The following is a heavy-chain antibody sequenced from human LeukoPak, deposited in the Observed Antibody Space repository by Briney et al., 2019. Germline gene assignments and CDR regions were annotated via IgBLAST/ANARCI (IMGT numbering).Heavy chain of an antibody. D-gene: IGHD2-15*01. CDR3: AGHTVVAADDY. J-gene: IGHJ4*02. V-gene: IGHV4-34*01. Sequence: SETLSLTCAVYGGSFSGYYWSWIRQPPGKGLEWIGEINHSGSTNYNPSLRSRVTISVDTSKNQFSLKLSSVTAADTAVYYCAGHTVVAADDYWGQGTLVTVSS. CDR1: GGSFSGYY. CDR2: INHSGST.